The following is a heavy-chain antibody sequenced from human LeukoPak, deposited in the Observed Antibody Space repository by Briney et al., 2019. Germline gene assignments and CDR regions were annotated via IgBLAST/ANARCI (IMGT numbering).Heavy chain of an antibody. Sequence: AAVQVSCKASGYTFTSYGISWVRQAPGQGLEWMGWISAYNGNTNYAQKLQGRVTMTTDTSTSTAYMELRSLRSDDTAVYYCARDRPGYGDYRGRPWNMDVWGQGTTVTVSS. V-gene: IGHV1-18*01. D-gene: IGHD4-17*01. J-gene: IGHJ6*02. CDR3: ARDRPGYGDYRGRPWNMDV. CDR2: ISAYNGNT. CDR1: GYTFTSYG.